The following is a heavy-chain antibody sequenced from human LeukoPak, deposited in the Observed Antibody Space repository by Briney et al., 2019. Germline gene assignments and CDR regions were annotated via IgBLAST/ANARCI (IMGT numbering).Heavy chain of an antibody. CDR2: ISGSGYST. Sequence: GGSLRLSCAASGFTFSNYAMNWVRQAPGKGLEWVSVISGSGYSTYYADSVKGRFTISRDNAKNTLYLQTNSLRAEDTAVYYCAKDYGDYAYYFHYWGQGTLVTVSS. CDR3: AKDYGDYAYYFHY. CDR1: GFTFSNYA. V-gene: IGHV3-23*01. J-gene: IGHJ4*02. D-gene: IGHD4-17*01.